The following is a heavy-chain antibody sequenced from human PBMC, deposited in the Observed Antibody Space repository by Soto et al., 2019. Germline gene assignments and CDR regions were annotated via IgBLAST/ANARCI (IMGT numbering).Heavy chain of an antibody. CDR1: GFTLSSFA. CDR3: AKDGGPLVVVVAALSY. CDR2: ISSDGRNK. D-gene: IGHD2-15*01. Sequence: QVQLVESGGGVVQPGGSLRLSCAASGFTLSSFALHWVRQAPGKGLEWVAVISSDGRNKYYADSVKGRFTISRDASKNTLYLQMNSLRAEDTAVYYCAKDGGPLVVVVAALSYWGQGTLVTVSS. V-gene: IGHV3-30*18. J-gene: IGHJ4*02.